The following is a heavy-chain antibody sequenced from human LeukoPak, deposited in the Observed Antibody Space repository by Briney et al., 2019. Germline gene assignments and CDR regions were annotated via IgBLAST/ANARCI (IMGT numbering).Heavy chain of an antibody. CDR3: ARGARVRGVNWFGP. V-gene: IGHV3-21*01. CDR2: ISSSSSYI. Sequence: GGSLRLSCAASGFTFSSYSMNWVRQAPGKGLEWVSSISSSSSYIYYADSVKGRFTISRDNAKNSLYLQMNSLRAEDTAVYYCARGARVRGVNWFGPWGQGTLVTVSS. D-gene: IGHD3-10*01. CDR1: GFTFSSYS. J-gene: IGHJ5*02.